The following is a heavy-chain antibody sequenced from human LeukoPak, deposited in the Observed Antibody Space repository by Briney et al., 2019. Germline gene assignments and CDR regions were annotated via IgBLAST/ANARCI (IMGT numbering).Heavy chain of an antibody. CDR3: TKDLNGYGASRGYLDD. J-gene: IGHJ4*02. CDR2: ISYDGSNK. Sequence: PGRSLRLSCAASGFTFSSYGMHWVRQAPGKGLEWVAVISYDGSNKYYADSVKGRFTISRDNSKNTLYLQMDSLRVEDTAVYYCTKDLNGYGASRGYLDDWGQGTLVTVSS. V-gene: IGHV3-30*18. CDR1: GFTFSSYG. D-gene: IGHD4-17*01.